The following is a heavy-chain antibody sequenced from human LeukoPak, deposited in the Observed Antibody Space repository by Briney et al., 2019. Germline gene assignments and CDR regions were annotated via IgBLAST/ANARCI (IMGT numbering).Heavy chain of an antibody. CDR2: ISSSRTYI. V-gene: IGHV3-21*01. CDR3: APIAAAPGWQRFDP. CDR1: GFTFGSHN. D-gene: IGHD6-13*01. J-gene: IGHJ5*02. Sequence: PGGSLRLSCAASGFTFGSHNMNWVRQAPGKGLEWVSSISSSRTYIHYADSVKGRCTISRDNAKNSLYLQMNSLRAEDTAVYYCAPIAAAPGWQRFDPWGQGTLVTVSS.